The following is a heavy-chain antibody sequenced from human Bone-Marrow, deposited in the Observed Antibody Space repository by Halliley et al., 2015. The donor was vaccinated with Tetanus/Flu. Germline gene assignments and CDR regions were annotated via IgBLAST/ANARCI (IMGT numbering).Heavy chain of an antibody. CDR3: ARDNIAFDC. V-gene: IGHV1-46*01. J-gene: IGHJ4*02. D-gene: IGHD2-15*01. CDR2: INPRGGIP. Sequence: QGPEWMGMINPRGGIPNYAQKFQGRVTMTMDTSTSTVYMGLTSLISEDPAGYYCARDNIAFDCWGQGTLVTVFS.